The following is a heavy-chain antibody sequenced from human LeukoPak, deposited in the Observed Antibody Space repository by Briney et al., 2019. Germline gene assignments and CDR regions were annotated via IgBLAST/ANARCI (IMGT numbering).Heavy chain of an antibody. Sequence: PSETLSLTCTFSGGSISSSSYYWGWIRQPPGKGLEWIGSIYYSGSTYYNPSLKSRVTISVDTSKNQFSLKLSSVTAADTAVYYCARRRTPRYSSSWYGRGRIDYWGQGTLVTVSS. CDR1: GGSISSSSYY. V-gene: IGHV4-39*01. J-gene: IGHJ4*02. D-gene: IGHD6-13*01. CDR3: ARRRTPRYSSSWYGRGRIDY. CDR2: IYYSGST.